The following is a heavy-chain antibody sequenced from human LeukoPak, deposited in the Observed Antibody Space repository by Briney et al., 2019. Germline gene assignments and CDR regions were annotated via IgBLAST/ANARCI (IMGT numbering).Heavy chain of an antibody. J-gene: IGHJ4*02. V-gene: IGHV4-61*02. CDR3: ARDRRSWGKMYYYEGGFDY. CDR2: IYTSGGT. D-gene: IGHD3-22*01. CDR1: GGSISSGSYY. Sequence: SETLSLTCTVSGGSISSGSYYWSWIRQPAGKGLEWIGRIYTSGGTNYNPSLKSRVTISVDASKNQFPLKLSSVTAADTAVYYCARDRRSWGKMYYYEGGFDYWGQGTLVTVSS.